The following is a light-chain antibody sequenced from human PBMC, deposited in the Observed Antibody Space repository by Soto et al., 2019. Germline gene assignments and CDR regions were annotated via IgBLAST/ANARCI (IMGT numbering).Light chain of an antibody. CDR2: DAS. CDR3: QQYNSYSWT. Sequence: DIQMTQSPSTLSASVGDRLTITCRASQSISNWLAWYQQKPGKAPKLLIYDASTLESGVPSRFSGSRSGTEFTLTISSLQPDDFATYYCQQYNSYSWTFGQGTKVDIK. CDR1: QSISNW. J-gene: IGKJ1*01. V-gene: IGKV1-5*01.